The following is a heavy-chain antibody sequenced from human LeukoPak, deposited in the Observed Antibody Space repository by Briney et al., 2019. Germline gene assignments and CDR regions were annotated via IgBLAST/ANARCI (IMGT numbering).Heavy chain of an antibody. Sequence: GGSLRLSCAASGFTFSTYAMSWVRQAPGKGPEWVSGISSGTTYYADSVKGRFTISRDNSKNTLYLQMNSLRAEDTAVYYCANAYSPSWNGFDYWGQGTLVTVSS. CDR3: ANAYSPSWNGFDY. CDR2: ISSGTT. CDR1: GFTFSTYA. J-gene: IGHJ4*02. V-gene: IGHV3-23*01. D-gene: IGHD6-13*01.